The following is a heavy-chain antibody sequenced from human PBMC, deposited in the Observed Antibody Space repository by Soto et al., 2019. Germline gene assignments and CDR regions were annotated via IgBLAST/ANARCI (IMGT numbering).Heavy chain of an antibody. Sequence: KSGGSLRLSCAASGFTFSSYSMNWVRRAPGKGLEWVSSISSSSSYIYYADSVKGRFTISRDNAKNSLYLQMNSLRAEDTAVYYCATRGYCSSTSCSHLYYYYYGMDVWGQGTTVTVS. V-gene: IGHV3-21*01. CDR1: GFTFSSYS. CDR3: ATRGYCSSTSCSHLYYYYYGMDV. J-gene: IGHJ6*02. D-gene: IGHD2-2*01. CDR2: ISSSSSYI.